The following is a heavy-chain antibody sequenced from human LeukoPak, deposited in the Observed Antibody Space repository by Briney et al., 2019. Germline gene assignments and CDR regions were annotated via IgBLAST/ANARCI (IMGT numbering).Heavy chain of an antibody. D-gene: IGHD3-9*01. V-gene: IGHV1-3*01. J-gene: IGHJ4*02. CDR1: GYTFTSYA. CDR2: INAGNGNT. Sequence: ASVKVSCKASGYTFTSYAMHWVRQAPGQRLEWMRWINAGNGNTKYSQKFQGRVTITRDTSASTAYMELSSLRSEDTAVYYCARVGGSYDILTGYYPEDYFDYWGQGTLVTVSS. CDR3: ARVGGSYDILTGYYPEDYFDY.